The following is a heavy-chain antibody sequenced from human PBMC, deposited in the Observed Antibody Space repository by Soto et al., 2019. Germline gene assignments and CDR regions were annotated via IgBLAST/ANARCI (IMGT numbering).Heavy chain of an antibody. V-gene: IGHV3-21*01. J-gene: IGHJ4*02. CDR2: ISSSSSYI. Sequence: GGPLRPSCVASGFTFSSYSMNWVRQAPGKGLEWVSSISSSSSYIYYADSVKGRFTISRDNAKNSLYLQMNSLRAEDTAVYYCARDNTPSSGPPYWGQGTLVTVSS. D-gene: IGHD6-19*01. CDR1: GFTFSSYS. CDR3: ARDNTPSSGPPY.